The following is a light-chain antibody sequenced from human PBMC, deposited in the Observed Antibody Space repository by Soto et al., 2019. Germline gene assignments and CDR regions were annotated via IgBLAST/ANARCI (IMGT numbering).Light chain of an antibody. Sequence: EIVMTQSPATLSVSPGERATLSCRASQSVSSNLAWYQQKPAQTPSLLIYCASTRATGSPARFSGSGSGTEFTLNISSLMSEDFAVYYCQQYNNWPRTFGQGTKVEIK. CDR1: QSVSSN. CDR3: QQYNNWPRT. CDR2: CAS. V-gene: IGKV3-15*01. J-gene: IGKJ1*01.